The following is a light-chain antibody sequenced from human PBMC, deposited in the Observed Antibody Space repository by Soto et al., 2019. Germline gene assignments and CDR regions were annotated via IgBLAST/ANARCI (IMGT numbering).Light chain of an antibody. CDR1: SSDVGDYNY. V-gene: IGLV2-14*01. J-gene: IGLJ1*01. CDR3: SSYTSSSTFYG. Sequence: QSALTQPASVSGSPGQSITLFCTGTSSDVGDYNYVSWYQQHPGKAPKLMIYDVSNRPSGVSNRFSGSKSGNTASLTISGLQAEDEAEYYCSSYTSSSTFYGFGTGTKVTVL. CDR2: DVS.